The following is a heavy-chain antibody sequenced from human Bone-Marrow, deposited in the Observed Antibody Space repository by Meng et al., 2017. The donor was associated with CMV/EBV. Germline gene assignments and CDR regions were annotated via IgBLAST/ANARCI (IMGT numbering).Heavy chain of an antibody. Sequence: ASVKVSCKASGYTFTSYDINWVRQATGQGLEWMGWMNPNSGNTGYAQKFQGRVTMTRNTSISTAYMELSSLRSEDTAVYYCARGLIDSYGPSYYFDYWGQGTRVTVSS. CDR1: GYTFTSYD. V-gene: IGHV1-8*01. D-gene: IGHD5-18*01. J-gene: IGHJ4*02. CDR3: ARGLIDSYGPSYYFDY. CDR2: MNPNSGNT.